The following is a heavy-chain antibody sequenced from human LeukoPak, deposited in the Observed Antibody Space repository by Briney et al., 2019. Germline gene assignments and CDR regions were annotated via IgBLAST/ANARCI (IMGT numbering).Heavy chain of an antibody. CDR3: ARSVPDYTRFDY. D-gene: IGHD4-11*01. J-gene: IGHJ4*02. Sequence: GGSLRLSCSASGFTFKSYAMHWVRQAPGKGLEYVSSINTNGANTYYADSVKGRFTISRDNSRNTVYVQMNSLRVEDTALYYCARSVPDYTRFDYWGQGALVTVSS. V-gene: IGHV3-64*04. CDR2: INTNGANT. CDR1: GFTFKSYA.